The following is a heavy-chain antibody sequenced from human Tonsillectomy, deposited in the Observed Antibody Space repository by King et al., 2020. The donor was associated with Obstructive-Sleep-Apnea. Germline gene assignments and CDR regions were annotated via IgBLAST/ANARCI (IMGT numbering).Heavy chain of an antibody. CDR3: TRGVFSDF. CDR2: VSGTGHSL. Sequence: QVQLVESGGGLVKPGGSLRPRCAASGFTFSDYYMNWIRQSPGKGLEWLAFVSGTGHSLYYADSVRGRFTISRDNDKNSLSLQMNSLRAADTAIYYCTRGVFSDFWGRGTLVTVSS. CDR1: GFTFSDYY. V-gene: IGHV3-11*01. J-gene: IGHJ4*02. D-gene: IGHD3-16*01.